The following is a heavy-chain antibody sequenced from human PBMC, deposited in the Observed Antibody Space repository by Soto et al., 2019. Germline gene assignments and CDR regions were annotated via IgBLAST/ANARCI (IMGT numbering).Heavy chain of an antibody. V-gene: IGHV3-48*01. CDR3: ARGLGSSWFFL. CDR1: GFSFSSCN. Sequence: GSLRLSCATSGFSFSSCNMNWVRQAPGRGLEWVSYINENGDVIRYADSVRGRFTISRDNDESSLFLQMSSLGAEDTAVYYCARGLGSSWFFLWGRGTLVTVSS. J-gene: IGHJ4*02. CDR2: INENGDVI. D-gene: IGHD6-13*01.